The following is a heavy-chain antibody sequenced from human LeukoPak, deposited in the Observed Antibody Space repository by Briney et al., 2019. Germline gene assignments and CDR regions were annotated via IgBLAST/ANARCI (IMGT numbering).Heavy chain of an antibody. Sequence: GGSLRLSCAASGFTFSSYAMHWVRQAPGKGLEWVAVISYDGSNKYYADSVKGRFTISRDNAQNTLYLQMNSLTAEDTAVYYCARESQQYWSVGALDVWGQGTTVTVSS. CDR2: ISYDGSNK. CDR3: ARESQQYWSVGALDV. CDR1: GFTFSSYA. J-gene: IGHJ6*02. D-gene: IGHD2/OR15-2a*01. V-gene: IGHV3-30-3*01.